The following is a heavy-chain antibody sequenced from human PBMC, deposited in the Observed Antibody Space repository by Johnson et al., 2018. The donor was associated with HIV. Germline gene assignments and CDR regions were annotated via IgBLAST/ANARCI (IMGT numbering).Heavy chain of an antibody. CDR1: GFTFSNHH. J-gene: IGHJ3*02. CDR2: INQDGSDK. Sequence: VQLVESGGGLVKPGGSLRLSCAASGFTFSNHHMTWVRQAPGTVLEWVANINQDGSDKYYVDSVKGLFTISRDNAQNSLYLQMNSLRAEDTAVYYCGRESTGAGTAFDIWGQGTMVTVSS. D-gene: IGHD2-8*02. V-gene: IGHV3-7*01. CDR3: GRESTGAGTAFDI.